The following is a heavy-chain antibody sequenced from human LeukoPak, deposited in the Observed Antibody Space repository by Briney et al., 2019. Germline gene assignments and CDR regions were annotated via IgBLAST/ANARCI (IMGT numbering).Heavy chain of an antibody. J-gene: IGHJ4*02. V-gene: IGHV4-4*07. Sequence: RPSETLSLTCTVSGASISSYYYNWIRQTAGRGLEWIGRLYISGSTDYNPSLKSRVTISVDTSNNQFSLNLNSVTAADTAVYFCARDLSGSLYFDYRGQGVLVTVSS. D-gene: IGHD3-10*01. CDR2: LYISGST. CDR1: GASISSYY. CDR3: ARDLSGSLYFDY.